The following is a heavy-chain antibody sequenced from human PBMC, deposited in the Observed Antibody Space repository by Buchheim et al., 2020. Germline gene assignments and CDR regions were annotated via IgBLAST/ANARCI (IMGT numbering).Heavy chain of an antibody. D-gene: IGHD5-18*01. J-gene: IGHJ4*02. Sequence: QVQLHESDPGLVKPSETLSLTCTVSGGSISNTAYYWSWIRQHPGKDLEWIGYIYYSGSTHYNPSLKSRVTISVDTSTNQFSLKLSSVTAADTAVYYCARDYGYGPDSWGQGTL. CDR3: ARDYGYGPDS. V-gene: IGHV4-31*03. CDR2: IYYSGST. CDR1: GGSISNTAYY.